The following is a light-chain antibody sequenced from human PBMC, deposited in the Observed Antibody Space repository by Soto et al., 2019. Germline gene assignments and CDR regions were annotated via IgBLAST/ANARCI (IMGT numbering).Light chain of an antibody. CDR1: QSVTRN. CDR3: QQYDNWPPIT. Sequence: ELGMTQSPGPMSVSPGERATLSFRASQSVTRNVAWYQQKPGQAPRLLIHGASTRATGIPARFSGSGSGTEFTLTISSLQSEDFAVYYCQQYDNWPPITFGQGTRLEIK. CDR2: GAS. V-gene: IGKV3-15*01. J-gene: IGKJ5*01.